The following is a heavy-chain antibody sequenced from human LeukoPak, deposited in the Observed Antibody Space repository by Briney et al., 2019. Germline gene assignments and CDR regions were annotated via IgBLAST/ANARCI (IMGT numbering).Heavy chain of an antibody. CDR1: GYTFTGYY. CDR3: ARDRGYCSSTSCYGKFDY. CDR2: INPNSGGA. V-gene: IGHV1-2*06. J-gene: IGHJ4*02. D-gene: IGHD2-2*01. Sequence: ASVKVSCKASGYTFTGYYVHWVRQAPGQGLEWMGQINPNSGGANYAQKFQGRVTVTRDTSISTAYMELSRLRSDDTAVYYCARDRGYCSSTSCYGKFDYWGQGTLVTVSS.